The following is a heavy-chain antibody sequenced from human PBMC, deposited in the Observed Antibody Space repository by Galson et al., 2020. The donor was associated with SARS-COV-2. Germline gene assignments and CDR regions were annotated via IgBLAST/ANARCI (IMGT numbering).Heavy chain of an antibody. CDR2: IYHSGST. V-gene: IGHV4-4*02. Sequence: SETLSLTFAVSSDSISSNSWWNWVRQPPGKGLEWIGQIYHSGSTSYTPSLDSRVTISIDKSKNQFSLKLSSVTAADTAIYYCARAPVLTSYGMDVWGQGTTVTVYS. CDR3: ARAPVLTSYGMDV. CDR1: SDSISSNSW. J-gene: IGHJ6*02. D-gene: IGHD2-2*01.